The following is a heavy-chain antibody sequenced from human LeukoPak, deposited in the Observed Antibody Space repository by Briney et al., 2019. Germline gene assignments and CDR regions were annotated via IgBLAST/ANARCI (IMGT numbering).Heavy chain of an antibody. J-gene: IGHJ6*03. D-gene: IGHD3-3*01. CDR3: ARDGYDFWSGYYYYYYYMDV. Sequence: PGESLKISCAASGFTFSSYSMNWVRQAPGKGLEWVSSISSSSSYIYYADSVKGRFTISRDNAKNSLYLQMNSLRAEDTAVYYCARDGYDFWSGYYYYYYYMDVWGKGTTVTVSS. V-gene: IGHV3-21*01. CDR1: GFTFSSYS. CDR2: ISSSSSYI.